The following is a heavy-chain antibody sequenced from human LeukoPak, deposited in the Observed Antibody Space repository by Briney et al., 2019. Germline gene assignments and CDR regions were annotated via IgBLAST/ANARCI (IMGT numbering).Heavy chain of an antibody. V-gene: IGHV1-2*02. D-gene: IGHD3-22*01. J-gene: IGHJ4*02. CDR1: GYTFTGYY. Sequence: GASVKVSCKASGYTFTGYYMHWVRQAPGQGLEWMGWIHPNSGGTNYAQKFQGRVTMTRDTSISTAYMELSRLRSDDTAVYYCARVGIGYYYDSSGYGSGDYWGQGTLVTVSS. CDR2: IHPNSGGT. CDR3: ARVGIGYYYDSSGYGSGDY.